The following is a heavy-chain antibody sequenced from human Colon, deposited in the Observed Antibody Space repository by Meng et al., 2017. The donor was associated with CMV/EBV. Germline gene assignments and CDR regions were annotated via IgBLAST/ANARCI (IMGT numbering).Heavy chain of an antibody. V-gene: IGHV1-2*02. J-gene: IGHJ4*02. CDR2: INPISGGT. CDR3: ARSTTPTRGLASAAAFDH. D-gene: IGHD2-2*01. CDR1: GYSFTTHG. Sequence: ASVKVSCKTSGYSFTTHGISWVRQAPGQGLEWLGWINPISGGTTYARGIQGRVTMTRDTSTSTASLVLSGLRSDDTAVYYCARSTTPTRGLASAAAFDHWGQGALVTVSS.